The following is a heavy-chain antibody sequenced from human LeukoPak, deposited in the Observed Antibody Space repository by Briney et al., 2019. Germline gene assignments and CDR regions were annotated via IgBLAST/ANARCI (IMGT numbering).Heavy chain of an antibody. CDR1: GYTFTSYY. Sequence: ASVKVSCKASGYTFTSYYMHWVRQAPGQGLEWMGIINPSGGSTSYAQKFQGRVTMTRDTSTSTVCMELSSLRSEDTAVYYCARDSGGDYAAGYYYYGMDVWGQGTTVTVSS. J-gene: IGHJ6*02. CDR3: ARDSGGDYAAGYYYYGMDV. V-gene: IGHV1-46*01. CDR2: INPSGGST. D-gene: IGHD4-17*01.